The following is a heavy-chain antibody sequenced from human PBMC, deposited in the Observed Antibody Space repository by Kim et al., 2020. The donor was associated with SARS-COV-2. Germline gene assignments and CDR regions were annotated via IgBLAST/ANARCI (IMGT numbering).Heavy chain of an antibody. CDR2: TYYRSKWYN. CDR3: ARYSSSWPIPYYYYGMDV. V-gene: IGHV6-1*01. D-gene: IGHD6-13*01. J-gene: IGHJ6*02. CDR1: GDSVSSNSAA. Sequence: SRTLSLTCALSGDSVSSNSAAWNWIRQSPSGGIGWLGRTYYRSKWYNDYAVSVKSRLTINPDTSKNQFSLQLNSVTPEDTAVYYCARYSSSWPIPYYYYGMDVWGQGTTVTVSS.